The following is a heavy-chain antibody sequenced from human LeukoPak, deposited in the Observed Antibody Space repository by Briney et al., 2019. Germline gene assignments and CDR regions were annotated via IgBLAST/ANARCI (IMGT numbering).Heavy chain of an antibody. V-gene: IGHV1-8*03. D-gene: IGHD6-19*01. CDR3: ARVFRAWGYSSGWYYFDY. CDR1: GYTFTGYY. J-gene: IGHJ4*02. Sequence: GASVKVSCKASGYTFTGYYMHWVRQAPGQGLEWMGWMNPNSGNTGYAQKFQGRVTITRNTSISTAYMELSSLRSEDTAVYYCARVFRAWGYSSGWYYFDYWGQGTLVTVSS. CDR2: MNPNSGNT.